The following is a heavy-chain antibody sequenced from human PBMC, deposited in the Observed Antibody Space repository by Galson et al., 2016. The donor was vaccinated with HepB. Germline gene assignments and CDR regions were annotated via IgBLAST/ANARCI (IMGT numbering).Heavy chain of an antibody. Sequence: LRLSCAASGFTISNYWMNWVRPAPGKGLEWVAVISYDGRNNYYADSVKGRFTISRDNSKKTLYLQMNSLRPDDTALYYCARDQAVAGSGDAFDIWGQGTMVTVSS. CDR1: GFTISNYW. V-gene: IGHV3-30*03. J-gene: IGHJ3*02. CDR2: ISYDGRNN. CDR3: ARDQAVAGSGDAFDI. D-gene: IGHD6-19*01.